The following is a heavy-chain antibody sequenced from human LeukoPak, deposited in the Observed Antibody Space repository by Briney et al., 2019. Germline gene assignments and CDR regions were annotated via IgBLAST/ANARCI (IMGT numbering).Heavy chain of an antibody. J-gene: IGHJ4*02. V-gene: IGHV1-2*06. D-gene: IGHD1-7*01. CDR1: GYTFTSYG. Sequence: ASVKVSCKASGYTFTSYGISWVRQAPRQGPEWMGRISPNSGGTNYAQRFQGRVTMTRDTSISTAFMELTSLRSDDTAMYYCARQGNYGDFDYWGQGTLVTVSS. CDR2: ISPNSGGT. CDR3: ARQGNYGDFDY.